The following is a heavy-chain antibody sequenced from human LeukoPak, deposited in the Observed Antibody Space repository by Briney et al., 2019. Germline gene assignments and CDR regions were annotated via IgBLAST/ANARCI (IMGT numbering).Heavy chain of an antibody. Sequence: PGGSLRLSCAASGFTFSSYAMSWVRQAPGKGLEWVSAISGSGASTNYADSVKGRFTISRDNSKNTLYLQMNSLRGEDTAVYHCAKVSRFYYYYGMDVWGQGTTVTVSS. CDR3: AKVSRFYYYYGMDV. CDR2: ISGSGAST. V-gene: IGHV3-23*01. CDR1: GFTFSSYA. J-gene: IGHJ6*02. D-gene: IGHD3-3*02.